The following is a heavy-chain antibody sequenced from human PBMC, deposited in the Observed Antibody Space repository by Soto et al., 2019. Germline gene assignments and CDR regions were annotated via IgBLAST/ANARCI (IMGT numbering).Heavy chain of an antibody. CDR2: IFYTGST. Sequence: KTSETLSLTCTVSGGSISGHYWIWIRQSPGKGLEWIGHIFYTGSTNYNPSLKSRVTLSADTSKNQFSLRLTSVTAADTAVYYCARVGSSGWSPDYWGQGTLVTVSS. J-gene: IGHJ4*02. V-gene: IGHV4-59*11. D-gene: IGHD6-19*01. CDR3: ARVGSSGWSPDY. CDR1: GGSISGHY.